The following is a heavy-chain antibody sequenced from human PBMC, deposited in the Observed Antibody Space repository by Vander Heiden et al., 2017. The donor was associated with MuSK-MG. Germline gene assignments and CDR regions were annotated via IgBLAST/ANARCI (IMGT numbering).Heavy chain of an antibody. J-gene: IGHJ4*02. Sequence: QLVQSGAEVKKPGASVKVSCKASGYTFTSYDINWVRQATGQGLEWMGWMNPNSGNTGYEQKCQGRVTMTRNTSISTAYMEMSSLRSEETAVDYCARVTDDDSSGYYYRLAYWCQGTMVTVYS. D-gene: IGHD3-22*01. CDR3: ARVTDDDSSGYYYRLAY. CDR2: MNPNSGNT. V-gene: IGHV1-8*01. CDR1: GYTFTSYD.